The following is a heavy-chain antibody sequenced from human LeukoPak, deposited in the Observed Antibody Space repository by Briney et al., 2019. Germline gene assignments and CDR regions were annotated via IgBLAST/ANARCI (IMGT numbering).Heavy chain of an antibody. D-gene: IGHD3-9*01. CDR2: VYTGGRT. CDR3: ARGSMPGTGLPFDY. CDR1: GFTIGKSD. Sequence: GGSLRLSCATSGFTIGKSDMAWVRQAPGKGLEWVPIVYTGGRTFHADSVKGRFTMSRDQSKNTVGLQMNSLRSEDTALYYCARGSMPGTGLPFDYWGQGTQVSVSS. V-gene: IGHV3-53*05. J-gene: IGHJ4*02.